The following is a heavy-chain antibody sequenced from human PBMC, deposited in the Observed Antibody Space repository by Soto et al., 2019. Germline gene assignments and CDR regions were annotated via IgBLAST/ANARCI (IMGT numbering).Heavy chain of an antibody. V-gene: IGHV3-30*18. CDR2: ISYDGSNK. J-gene: IGHJ4*02. CDR3: AKDHRDGYVDY. Sequence: QVQLVESGGGVVQPGRSLRLSCAASGFTFSSYGMHWVRQAPGKGLEWVAVISYDGSNKYYADSVKGRFTISRDNSKNTLYLQMNSLSAEDTAVYYCAKDHRDGYVDYWGQGTLVTVSS. CDR1: GFTFSSYG.